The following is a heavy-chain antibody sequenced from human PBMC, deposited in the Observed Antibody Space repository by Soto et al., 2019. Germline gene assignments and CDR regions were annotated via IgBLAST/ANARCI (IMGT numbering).Heavy chain of an antibody. J-gene: IGHJ6*03. CDR2: INPNGGVT. D-gene: IGHD5-12*01. CDR3: AGESGGATATLDYYYFYMDV. CDR1: GDSFNAYY. Sequence: QVQLVQSGPEVGKPGASVTVSCRSSGDSFNAYYINWGRKAPGQGFEWMGWINPNGGVTKYAQKFQGWVSMTRDTSIRTGYMQLRRLRSDDTAVYYCAGESGGATATLDYYYFYMDVWGTGTTVTVSS. V-gene: IGHV1-2*04.